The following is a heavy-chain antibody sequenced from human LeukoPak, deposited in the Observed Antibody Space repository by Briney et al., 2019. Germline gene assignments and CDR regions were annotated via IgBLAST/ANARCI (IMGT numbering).Heavy chain of an antibody. V-gene: IGHV4-59*01. D-gene: IGHD3-22*01. CDR3: ASTYYYDSSGYFVY. J-gene: IGHJ4*02. Sequence: ETLSLTCTVSGGSISSYYWSWVRQPPGKGLEWIGYIYYSGSTNYNPSLKSRVTISVDTSKNQFSLKLSSVTAADTAVYYCASTYYYDSSGYFVYWGQGTLVTVSS. CDR2: IYYSGST. CDR1: GGSISSYY.